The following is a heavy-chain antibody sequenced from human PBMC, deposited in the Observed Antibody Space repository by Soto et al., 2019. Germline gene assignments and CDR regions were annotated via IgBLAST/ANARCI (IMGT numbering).Heavy chain of an antibody. D-gene: IGHD2-15*01. CDR2: ISYDGSNK. V-gene: IGHV3-30*03. Sequence: QVQLVESGGGVVQPGRSLRLSCAASGFTFSSYGMHWVRQAPGKGLEWVAVISYDGSNKYYADSVKGRFTISRDNSKNTLYLQMNSLRDEDTAVYYCARDHYFGEGDPICSGGSCLDYWGQGILVTVSS. CDR1: GFTFSSYG. J-gene: IGHJ4*02. CDR3: ARDHYFGEGDPICSGGSCLDY.